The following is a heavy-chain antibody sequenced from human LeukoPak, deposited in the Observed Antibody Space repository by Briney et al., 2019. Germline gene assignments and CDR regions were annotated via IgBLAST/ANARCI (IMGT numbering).Heavy chain of an antibody. Sequence: GGSLRLSCAASGFTFSNYAMSWVRQAPGKRLEWVSLISGSGASTYYPDSVKGRFTISRDNSKNTLSLQMNSLRAEDTAVYYCAPDLRGSASSLDDWGQGTLVTVSA. J-gene: IGHJ4*02. CDR2: ISGSGAST. CDR1: GFTFSNYA. D-gene: IGHD6-25*01. V-gene: IGHV3-23*01. CDR3: APDLRGSASSLDD.